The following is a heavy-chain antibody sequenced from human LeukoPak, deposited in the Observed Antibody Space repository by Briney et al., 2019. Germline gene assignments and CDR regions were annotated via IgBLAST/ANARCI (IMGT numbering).Heavy chain of an antibody. CDR1: GFTFDDYA. CDR2: ISWNSGSI. J-gene: IGHJ4*02. CDR3: AKAYSSGYEFDY. V-gene: IGHV3-9*01. Sequence: GRSLRLSCAASGFTFDDYAMHWVRQAPGKGLEWDSGISWNSGSIGYADSVKGRFTISRDNAKNSLYLQMNSLRAEDTALYYCAKAYSSGYEFDYWGQGTLVTVSS. D-gene: IGHD3-22*01.